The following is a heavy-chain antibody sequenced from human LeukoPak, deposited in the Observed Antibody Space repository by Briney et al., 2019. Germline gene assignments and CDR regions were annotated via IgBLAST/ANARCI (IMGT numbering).Heavy chain of an antibody. CDR2: IIPIFGSA. J-gene: IGHJ6*02. V-gene: IGHV1-69*13. D-gene: IGHD3-3*01. CDR1: GGTFSSYA. CDR3: ARGIITIFGVVINNYYYYGMDV. Sequence: SVKVSCKASGGTFSSYAISWVRQAPGQGLEWMGGIIPIFGSANYAQKFQGRVTITADESTSTAYMELSSLRSEDTAVYYCARGIITIFGVVINNYYYYGMDVWGQGTTATVSS.